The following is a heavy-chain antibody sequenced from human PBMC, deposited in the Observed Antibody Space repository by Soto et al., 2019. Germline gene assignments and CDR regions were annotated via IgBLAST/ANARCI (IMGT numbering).Heavy chain of an antibody. D-gene: IGHD2-8*01. Sequence: PSGTLSLTCTVSGGTISSYYWSGIRQPPGKGLEWIGYIYYSGSTNYNPSLKSRVTISVDTSKNQFSLKLSSVTAADTAVYYCARDRRYCTNGVCYTWGFDYWGQGTLVTVSS. CDR1: GGTISSYY. J-gene: IGHJ4*02. CDR2: IYYSGST. V-gene: IGHV4-59*01. CDR3: ARDRRYCTNGVCYTWGFDY.